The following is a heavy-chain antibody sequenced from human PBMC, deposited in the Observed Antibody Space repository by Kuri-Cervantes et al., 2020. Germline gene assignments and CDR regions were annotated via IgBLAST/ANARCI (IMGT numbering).Heavy chain of an antibody. Sequence: GGSLRLSCAASGFTFNNYAMNWVRQAPGKGLEWVSSISSSSSYIYYADSVKGRFTISRDNAKNSLYLQMNSLRGEDTAMYYCARYVDVEASCGDCDAFDIWGQGTMVTVSS. D-gene: IGHD2-21*02. CDR3: ARYVDVEASCGDCDAFDI. V-gene: IGHV3-21*04. CDR1: GFTFNNYA. CDR2: ISSSSSYI. J-gene: IGHJ3*02.